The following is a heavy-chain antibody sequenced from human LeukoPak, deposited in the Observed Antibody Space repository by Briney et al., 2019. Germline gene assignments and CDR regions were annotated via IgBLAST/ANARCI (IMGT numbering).Heavy chain of an antibody. J-gene: IGHJ3*02. Sequence: GGSLRLSCAASGFSVSSNFMSWVRQAPGKGLEWVSIIYDGGSTYYADSVKGRFTISRDNSKNSLYLLLNSLRGEDTAMYYCARLHKDSDTASGAFDIWGQGTMVTVSS. D-gene: IGHD5-18*01. CDR3: ARLHKDSDTASGAFDI. CDR1: GFSVSSNF. CDR2: IYDGGST. V-gene: IGHV3-53*01.